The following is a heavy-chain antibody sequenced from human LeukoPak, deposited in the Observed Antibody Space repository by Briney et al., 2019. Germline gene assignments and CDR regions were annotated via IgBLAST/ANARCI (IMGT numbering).Heavy chain of an antibody. CDR1: GFTFDDYA. D-gene: IGHD3-22*01. J-gene: IGHJ4*02. Sequence: PGRSLRLSCAASGFTFDDYAMHWVRQAPGKGLEWVSGISWNSGSIGYADSVKGRFTISRDNAKNSLYLQMNSLRAEDTALYYCAAHDSSGYYKPLDYWGQGTLVTVSS. CDR3: AAHDSSGYYKPLDY. CDR2: ISWNSGSI. V-gene: IGHV3-9*01.